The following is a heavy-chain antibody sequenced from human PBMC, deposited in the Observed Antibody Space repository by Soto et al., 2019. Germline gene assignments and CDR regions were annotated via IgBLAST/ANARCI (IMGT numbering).Heavy chain of an antibody. CDR1: GFTFSSYW. CDR2: IKQDGSEK. CDR3: ARDRYSDYDFWSGSLPYYYYGMDV. V-gene: IGHV3-7*01. D-gene: IGHD3-3*01. J-gene: IGHJ6*02. Sequence: EVQLVESGGGLVQPGGSLRLSCAASGFTFSSYWMSWVRQAPGKGLEWVANIKQDGSEKYYVDSVKGRFTISRDNAKNSLFLQMNSLSAEDTAVYYCARDRYSDYDFWSGSLPYYYYGMDVWGQGTTVTVSS.